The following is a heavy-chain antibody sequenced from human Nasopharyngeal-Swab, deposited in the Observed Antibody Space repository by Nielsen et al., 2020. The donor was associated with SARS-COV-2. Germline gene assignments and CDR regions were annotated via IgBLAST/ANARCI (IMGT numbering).Heavy chain of an antibody. CDR1: GDAVSNNTTG. CDR2: TYYSSKWNY. CDR3: ARGFLREGFDS. V-gene: IGHV6-1*01. Sequence: SETLSLTCAVSGDAVSNNTTGWNWIRLPPSIGFEWLGRTYYSSKWNYDYALSVKSRMTVNPDTSKNQLSLELNSVTPEDTAVYYCARGFLREGFDSWGQGILVTVSS. J-gene: IGHJ4*02. D-gene: IGHD1-26*01.